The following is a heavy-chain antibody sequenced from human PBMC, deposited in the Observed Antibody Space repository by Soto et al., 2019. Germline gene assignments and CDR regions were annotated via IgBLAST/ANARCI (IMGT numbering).Heavy chain of an antibody. J-gene: IGHJ4*02. V-gene: IGHV3-30*18. CDR1: GFTFSGYG. Sequence: GGSLRLSCAGSGFTFSGYGMHWVRQAPGKGLQWVAVISYDGSNQYYADSVKGRFTISRDNSKNTLYLQMNSLRAEDTAIYYCANGAYAVVAASYFDYWGQGP. CDR2: ISYDGSNQ. CDR3: ANGAYAVVAASYFDY. D-gene: IGHD2-15*01.